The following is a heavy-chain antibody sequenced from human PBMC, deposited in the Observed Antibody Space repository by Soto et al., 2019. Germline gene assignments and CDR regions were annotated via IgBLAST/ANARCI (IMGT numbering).Heavy chain of an antibody. J-gene: IGHJ4*02. CDR1: GGSFTGYY. CDR2: IKDRGST. V-gene: IGHV4-34*01. CDR3: ARGQEGVVATH. Sequence: QVQLQQWGAGLLKPSETLSLTCAVNGGSFTGYYWSWVRQPPGKGLEWIGEIKDRGSTNYSPSLMSRVTISADTSKKQFSLKVTSVTAADTAVYYCARGQEGVVATHWDQGTLVTVSS. D-gene: IGHD2-15*01.